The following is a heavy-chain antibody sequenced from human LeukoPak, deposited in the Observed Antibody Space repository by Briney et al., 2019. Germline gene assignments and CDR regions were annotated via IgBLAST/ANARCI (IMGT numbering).Heavy chain of an antibody. CDR2: ITSNGGST. Sequence: PGGSLRLSCAVSGFTFSSYTMHWVRQAPGKGLEYVSAITSNGGSTYYANAVKGRFTISRDNSKNTLYLQMNSLRAEDTAVYYCAKQGSSGWYDYWGQGTLVTVSS. V-gene: IGHV3-64*01. J-gene: IGHJ4*02. CDR3: AKQGSSGWYDY. D-gene: IGHD6-19*01. CDR1: GFTFSSYT.